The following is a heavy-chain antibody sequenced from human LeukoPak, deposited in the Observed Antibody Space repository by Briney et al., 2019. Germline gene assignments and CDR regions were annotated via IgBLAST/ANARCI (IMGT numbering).Heavy chain of an antibody. CDR1: GGTFSSYA. V-gene: IGHV1-69*05. CDR2: IIPIFGTA. Sequence: ASVKVSCKASGGTFSSYAISWVRQAPGQGLEWMGRIIPIFGTANYAQKFQGRVTITTDESTSTAYMELSSLRSEDTAVYYCARLSGHSDYFDYWGQGTLVTVSS. D-gene: IGHD3-10*01. CDR3: ARLSGHSDYFDY. J-gene: IGHJ4*02.